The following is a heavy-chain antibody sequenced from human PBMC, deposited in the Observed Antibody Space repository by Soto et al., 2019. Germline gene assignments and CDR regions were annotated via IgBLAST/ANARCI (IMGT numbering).Heavy chain of an antibody. CDR3: AKRMPYYFDY. V-gene: IGHV3-23*01. Sequence: EVQLLESGGNLVQPGGSLRLSCVASGFTFSSYDMTWFRQAPGKGLEYLSGISHDGATTYYPESVKGRFTISRDNSKNTVYLHLTSLRADDTAVYYCAKRMPYYFDYWGQGTLVTVSS. D-gene: IGHD3-10*01. J-gene: IGHJ4*02. CDR1: GFTFSSYD. CDR2: ISHDGATT.